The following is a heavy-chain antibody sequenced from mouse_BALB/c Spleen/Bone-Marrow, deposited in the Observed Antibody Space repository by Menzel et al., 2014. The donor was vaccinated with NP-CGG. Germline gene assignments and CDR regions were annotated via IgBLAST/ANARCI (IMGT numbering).Heavy chain of an antibody. D-gene: IGHD2-14*01. J-gene: IGHJ4*01. CDR1: GFSLTSYG. CDR2: IWSGGST. CDR3: ARNGGAYYRYYYAMDY. V-gene: IGHV2-2*02. Sequence: VQLQESGPGLVQPSQSLSITCTVSGFSLTSYGVHWVRQSPGKGLEWLGVIWSGGSTDYNAAIISRLSISKDNSKSQVFFKMNSLQANDTAIYYCARNGGAYYRYYYAMDYWGQGTSVTVSS.